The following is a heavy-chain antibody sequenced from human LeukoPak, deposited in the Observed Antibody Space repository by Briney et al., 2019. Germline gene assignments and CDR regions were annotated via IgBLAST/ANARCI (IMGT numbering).Heavy chain of an antibody. D-gene: IGHD3-22*01. V-gene: IGHV4-59*12. CDR1: GGSISSYY. Sequence: SETLSLTCSVSGGSISSYYWSWIRQPPGKGLEWIGYISYSGSTKYNPSLKSRVTISVDMSKNQFSLKLTSVTAADTAVYYCARDQTYYVSSGYYYVTYLQHWGQGILVTVSS. CDR3: ARDQTYYVSSGYYYVTYLQH. J-gene: IGHJ1*01. CDR2: ISYSGST.